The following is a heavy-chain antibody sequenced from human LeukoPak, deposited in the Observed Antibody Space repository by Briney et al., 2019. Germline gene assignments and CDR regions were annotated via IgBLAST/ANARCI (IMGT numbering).Heavy chain of an antibody. CDR2: IYYSGST. V-gene: IGHV4-59*01. CDR3: ARRYCSSTSCYYFDY. Sequence: SETLSLTCTVSAGSISSYYWSWIRQPPGKGLEWIGYIYYSGSTNYNPSLKSRVTISVDTSKNQFSLKLSSVTAADTAVYYCARRYCSSTSCYYFDYWGQGTLVTVSS. CDR1: AGSISSYY. J-gene: IGHJ4*02. D-gene: IGHD2-2*01.